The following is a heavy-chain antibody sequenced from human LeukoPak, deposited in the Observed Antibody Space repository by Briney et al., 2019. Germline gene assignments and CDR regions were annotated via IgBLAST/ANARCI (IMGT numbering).Heavy chain of an antibody. Sequence: GGSLRLSCAASGFTFSSYWMSWVRQAPGKGLEWVANIKQDGSEKFYVDSVRGRFTISRDNAKNSLYLQMNSLRAEDTAVYYCARGYYHGSGSYYFDYWGQGTLVTVSS. D-gene: IGHD3-10*01. V-gene: IGHV3-7*01. CDR3: ARGYYHGSGSYYFDY. CDR2: IKQDGSEK. CDR1: GFTFSSYW. J-gene: IGHJ4*02.